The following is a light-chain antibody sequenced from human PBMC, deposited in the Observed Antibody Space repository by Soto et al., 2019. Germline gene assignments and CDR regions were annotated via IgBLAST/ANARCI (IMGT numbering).Light chain of an antibody. Sequence: QSALTQPDSVSGFPGPSLTISCTGTQSDVGGYSYVSWYQQHPGKAPKLLIYAVSHRPSGISGRFSGSKSGNTASLTISGLQAYDEADYYCSSFTSSNTVVFGNGTKVTVL. CDR3: SSFTSSNTVV. CDR2: AVS. V-gene: IGLV2-14*03. J-gene: IGLJ1*01. CDR1: QSDVGGYSY.